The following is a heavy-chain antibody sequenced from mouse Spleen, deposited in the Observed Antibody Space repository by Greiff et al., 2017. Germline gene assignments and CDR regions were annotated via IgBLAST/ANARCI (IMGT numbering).Heavy chain of an antibody. V-gene: IGHV1-50*01. Sequence: QVQLQQPGAELVKPGASVKLSCKASGYTFTSYWMQWVKQRPGQGLEWIGEIDPSDSYTNYNQKFKGKATLTVDTSSSTAYMQLSSLTSEDSAVYYCARGSNDGSFDYWGQGTTLTVSS. J-gene: IGHJ2*01. D-gene: IGHD1-1*01. CDR1: GYTFTSYW. CDR3: ARGSNDGSFDY. CDR2: IDPSDSYT.